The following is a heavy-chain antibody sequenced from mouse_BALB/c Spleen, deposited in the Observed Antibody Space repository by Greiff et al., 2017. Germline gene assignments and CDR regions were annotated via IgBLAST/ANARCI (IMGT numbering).Heavy chain of an antibody. V-gene: IGHV1-87*01. Sequence: QVQLQQSGAELARPGASVKLSCKASGYTFTSYWMQWVKQRPGQGLEWIGAIYPGDGDTRYTQKFKGKATLTADKSSSTAYMQLSSLASEDSAVYYCALWLRRRDYAMDYWGQGTSVTVSS. J-gene: IGHJ4*01. CDR3: ALWLRRRDYAMDY. D-gene: IGHD2-2*01. CDR1: GYTFTSYW. CDR2: IYPGDGDT.